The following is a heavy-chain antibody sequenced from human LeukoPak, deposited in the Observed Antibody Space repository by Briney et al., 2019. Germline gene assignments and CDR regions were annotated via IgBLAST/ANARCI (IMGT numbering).Heavy chain of an antibody. Sequence: GGSLRLSCAASGFTFSSYSMNWVRQAPGKGLEWVSYISSSSSTIYYADSVKGRFTISRDNAKNSLYLQMNSLRAEDTAVYYCARDQRFLEHLYYYYMDVWGKGTTVTVSS. CDR1: GFTFSSYS. V-gene: IGHV3-48*04. J-gene: IGHJ6*03. CDR3: ARDQRFLEHLYYYYMDV. CDR2: ISSSSSTI. D-gene: IGHD3-3*01.